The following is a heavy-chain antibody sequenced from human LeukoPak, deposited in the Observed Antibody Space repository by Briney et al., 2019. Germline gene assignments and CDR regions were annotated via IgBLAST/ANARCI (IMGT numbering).Heavy chain of an antibody. CDR1: GDSISSSSYY. D-gene: IGHD6-13*01. V-gene: IGHV4-39*01. Sequence: SETLSLTCTVSGDSISSSSYYWCWIRQPPGKGLEWIGSIYYSGSTYYNPSLKSRVTISVDTSKNQFSLKLSSVTAADTAMYYCARQWGIAAAGTWSQGTLVTVSS. CDR2: IYYSGST. J-gene: IGHJ4*02. CDR3: ARQWGIAAAGT.